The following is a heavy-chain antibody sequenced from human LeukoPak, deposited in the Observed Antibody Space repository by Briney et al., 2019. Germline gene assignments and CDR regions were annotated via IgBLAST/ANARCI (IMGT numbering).Heavy chain of an antibody. J-gene: IGHJ4*02. CDR2: ICSSSSYI. CDR3: ARGRSRVAAPFYFDY. D-gene: IGHD6-19*01. Sequence: GGSLRLSCAASGFTFSGYSMNWVRQAPGKGLEWVSSICSSSSYIYYADSVKGRFTISRDNAKNSLYLQMNSLRAEDTAVYYCARGRSRVAAPFYFDYWGQGTLVTVSS. V-gene: IGHV3-21*01. CDR1: GFTFSGYS.